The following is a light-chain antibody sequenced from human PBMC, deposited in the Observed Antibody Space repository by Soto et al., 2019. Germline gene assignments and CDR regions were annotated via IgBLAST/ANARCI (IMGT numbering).Light chain of an antibody. CDR3: QQYNNWPPYT. Sequence: EIVMTQSPATLSVSPGERVTLSCKASRSVSVNLAWYQQKPGQAPRLLIYRKSTRATDVPDRFSGTGSGTDFTLTISGLQSEDFAVYFCQQYNNWPPYTFGPGTKLEIK. V-gene: IGKV3-15*01. J-gene: IGKJ2*01. CDR1: RSVSVN. CDR2: RKS.